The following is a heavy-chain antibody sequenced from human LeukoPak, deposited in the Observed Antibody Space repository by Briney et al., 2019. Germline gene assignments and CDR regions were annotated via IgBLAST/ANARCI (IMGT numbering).Heavy chain of an antibody. CDR3: ARDIPGGATDY. J-gene: IGHJ4*02. CDR1: GFTFSSYE. Sequence: GGSLRLSCAASGFTFSSYEMNWVRQAPGKGLEWVSYISSSGSTIYYADSVKGRFTISRDNAKNSLYLQMNSLRAEDTAVYYCARDIPGGATDYWGQGTLVTVSS. D-gene: IGHD1-26*01. V-gene: IGHV3-48*03. CDR2: ISSSGSTI.